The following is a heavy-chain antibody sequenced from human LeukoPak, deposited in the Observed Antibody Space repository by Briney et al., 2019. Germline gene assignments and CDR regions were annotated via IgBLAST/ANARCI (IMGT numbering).Heavy chain of an antibody. D-gene: IGHD6-6*01. CDR2: IYYSGST. V-gene: IGHV4-59*01. CDR3: ARGGSSSGKYFQH. CDR1: GGSISSYY. Sequence: SETLSLTCTVSGGSISSYYWSWIRQPPGKGLEWIGYIYYSGSTNYNPSLKSRVTISVDTSKNQFSLKLSSVTAADTAVYYCARGGSSSGKYFQHWGQGTLVTVSS. J-gene: IGHJ1*01.